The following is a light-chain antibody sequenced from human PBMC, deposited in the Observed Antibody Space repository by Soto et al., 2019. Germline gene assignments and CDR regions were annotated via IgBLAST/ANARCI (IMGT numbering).Light chain of an antibody. J-gene: IGKJ4*01. V-gene: IGKV4-1*01. Sequence: DIVMTQSPDSLTVSLGERATINCKSSQSVLYSSNNNNFLTWYQQKPGQPPKLLIYWASTRESGVPERFSGSGSGTDFTLTISSLQAEDVAGYYCQQYYSSPPTFGGGTKVEI. CDR1: QSVLYSSNNNNF. CDR3: QQYYSSPPT. CDR2: WAS.